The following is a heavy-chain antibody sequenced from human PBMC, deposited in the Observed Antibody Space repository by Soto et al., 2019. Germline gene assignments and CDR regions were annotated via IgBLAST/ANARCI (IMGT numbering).Heavy chain of an antibody. V-gene: IGHV4-38-2*01. CDR3: ARSYSSSWYLFDY. CDR1: GYSISSGYY. D-gene: IGHD6-13*01. Sequence: SETLSLTCAVSGYSISSGYYWGWIRQPPGKGLEWIGSIYHSGSTYYNPSLKSRVTISVDTSKNQFSLKLSSVSAADTAVYYCARSYSSSWYLFDYWGQGTLVTVSS. J-gene: IGHJ4*02. CDR2: IYHSGST.